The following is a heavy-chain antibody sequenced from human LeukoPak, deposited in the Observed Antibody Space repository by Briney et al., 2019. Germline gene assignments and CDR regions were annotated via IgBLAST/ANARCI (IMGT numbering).Heavy chain of an antibody. J-gene: IGHJ3*02. D-gene: IGHD5/OR15-5a*01. V-gene: IGHV1-8*01. CDR3: ARGSTRNAFDI. Sequence: AASVKASCKASVHTFFSHDISWVRQATGQGLEWMGWMNPNSGNTGYAQKFQGRVTLSRNTSISTAYQGLRRLRSEDQAVYYCARGSTRNAFDIWGQGTMVTVSS. CDR1: VHTFFSHD. CDR2: MNPNSGNT.